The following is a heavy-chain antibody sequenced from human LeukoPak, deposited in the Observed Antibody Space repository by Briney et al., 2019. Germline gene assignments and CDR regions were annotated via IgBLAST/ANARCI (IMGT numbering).Heavy chain of an antibody. CDR3: ARDIVVVPAADNWFDP. Sequence: GRSLRLSCAASGFTFSGYAMHWVRQAPGKGLEWVAVISYDGSNKYYADSVKGRFTISRDNSKNTLYLQMNSLRAEDTAVYYCARDIVVVPAADNWFDPWGQGTLVTVSS. D-gene: IGHD2-2*01. V-gene: IGHV3-30-3*01. CDR2: ISYDGSNK. J-gene: IGHJ5*02. CDR1: GFTFSGYA.